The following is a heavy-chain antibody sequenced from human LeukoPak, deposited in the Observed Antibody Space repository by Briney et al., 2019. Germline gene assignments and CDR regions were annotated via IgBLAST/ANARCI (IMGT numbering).Heavy chain of an antibody. V-gene: IGHV3-21*01. CDR2: ISSSSTYR. CDR3: ARGRYSGSYLLDY. J-gene: IGHJ4*02. Sequence: SGGSLRLSCAASGFTFTAYTINWVRQAPGKGLEWVSSISSSSTYRYYAASVRGRFTISRDNAKNSLYLQMNSLRAEDTALYYCARGRYSGSYLLDYWGQGTLVTVSS. CDR1: GFTFTAYT. D-gene: IGHD1-26*01.